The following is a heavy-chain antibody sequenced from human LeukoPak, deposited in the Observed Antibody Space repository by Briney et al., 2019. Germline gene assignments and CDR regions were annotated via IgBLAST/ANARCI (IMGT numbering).Heavy chain of an antibody. CDR2: INPNSGGT. V-gene: IGHV1-2*02. CDR3: AKASTRIAVAGTDY. Sequence: ASVKVSCKASGYTFTGYYMHWVRQAPGQGLEWMGWINPNSGGTNYAQKFQGRVTMTRDTSISTAYMELSRLRSDDTAVYYCAKASTRIAVAGTDYWGQGTLVTVSS. J-gene: IGHJ4*02. D-gene: IGHD6-19*01. CDR1: GYTFTGYY.